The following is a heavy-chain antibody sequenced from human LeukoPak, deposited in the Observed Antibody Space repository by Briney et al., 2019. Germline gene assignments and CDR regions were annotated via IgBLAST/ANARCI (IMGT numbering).Heavy chain of an antibody. CDR1: GFTFSSYS. D-gene: IGHD1-20*01. Sequence: TGGSLRPSCAASGFTFSSYSMNWVRQAPGRGLEWVSSISTSSTYIYYADSVKGRFTISRDNAKNSLYLQMNSLRAEDTAVYYCARDPPFIIGTTFFDYWGQGTLVTVSS. CDR2: ISTSSTYI. V-gene: IGHV3-21*01. J-gene: IGHJ4*02. CDR3: ARDPPFIIGTTFFDY.